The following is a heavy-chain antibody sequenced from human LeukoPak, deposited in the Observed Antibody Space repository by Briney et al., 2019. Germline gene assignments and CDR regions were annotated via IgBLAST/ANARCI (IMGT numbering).Heavy chain of an antibody. CDR2: ISYDGSNK. J-gene: IGHJ4*02. CDR3: ARDISSSWYDC. Sequence: PGGSLRLSCAASGFTFSSYAMHWVRQAPGKGLEWVAVISYDGSNKYYADSVKGRFTISRDNSKNTLYLQMNSLRAEDTAVYYCARDISSSWYDCWGQGTLVTVSS. CDR1: GFTFSSYA. D-gene: IGHD6-13*01. V-gene: IGHV3-30-3*01.